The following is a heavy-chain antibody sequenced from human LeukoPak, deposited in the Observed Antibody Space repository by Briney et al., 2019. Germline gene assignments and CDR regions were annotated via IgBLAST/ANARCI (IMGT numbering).Heavy chain of an antibody. V-gene: IGHV4-39*07. J-gene: IGHJ4*02. CDR1: GGSISGSGYY. CDR3: ARGPRKQLVLRSYFDY. CDR2: INHSGST. D-gene: IGHD6-6*01. Sequence: SETLSLTCTVSGGSISGSGYYWSWIRQPPGKGLEWIGEINHSGSTNYNPSLKSRVTISVDTSKNQFSLKLSSVTAADTAVYYCARGPRKQLVLRSYFDYWGQGTLVTVSS.